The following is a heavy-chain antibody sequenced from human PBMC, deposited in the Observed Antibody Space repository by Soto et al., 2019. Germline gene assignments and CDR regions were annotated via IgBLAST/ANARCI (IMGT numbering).Heavy chain of an antibody. CDR3: ACRDGYNRYFDL. CDR1: GGSISTGGCS. V-gene: IGHV4-30-2*01. CDR2: IFDTGKT. J-gene: IGHJ2*01. D-gene: IGHD5-12*01. Sequence: QVHLQESGSGLVKPSQTLSLTCAVSGGSISTGGCSWSWIRLPPGRALEWIGYIFDTGKTYYSASLKSRVTMSVDRAQHLFSLRLESVTAADTAIYCCACRDGYNRYFDLWGRGTLVTVSS.